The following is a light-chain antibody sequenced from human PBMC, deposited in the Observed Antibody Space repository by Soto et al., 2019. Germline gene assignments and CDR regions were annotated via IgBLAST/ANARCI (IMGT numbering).Light chain of an antibody. J-gene: IGLJ1*01. V-gene: IGLV2-11*01. CDR1: SSDVGGYNY. CDR3: CSYAGSASFV. CDR2: DVS. Sequence: QSVLTQPRSVSGSPGQSVTISCTGTSSDVGGYNYVSWYQQHPGKAPKLMVHDVSKRPSGVPDCFSGSKSGNTASLTISGLQAEDEADYYCCSYAGSASFVFGTGTKVTVL.